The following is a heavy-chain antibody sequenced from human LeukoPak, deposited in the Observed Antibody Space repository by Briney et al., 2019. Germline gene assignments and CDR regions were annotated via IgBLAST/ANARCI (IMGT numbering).Heavy chain of an antibody. CDR3: AKASRYCSGGSCYTTYYFDY. J-gene: IGHJ4*02. Sequence: GGSLRLSCAASGFSFSSNAMSWVRQAPGKGLEWVSSVSNTGRTTYYADSVKGRFTISRDNSKNTLYLQMNSLRAEDTAVYYCAKASRYCSGGSCYTTYYFDYWGQGTLVTVSS. CDR1: GFSFSSNA. V-gene: IGHV3-23*01. D-gene: IGHD2-15*01. CDR2: VSNTGRTT.